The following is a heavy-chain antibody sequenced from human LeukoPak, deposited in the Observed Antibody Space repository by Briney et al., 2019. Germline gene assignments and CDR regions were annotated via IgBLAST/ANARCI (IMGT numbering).Heavy chain of an antibody. CDR2: IRYDGSNK. Sequence: PGGSLRLSCAASGFTFSSYGMHWVRQAPGKGLEWVAFIRYDGSNKYYADSVKGRFTISRDNSKNTLYLQMNSLRAEDTAVYYCAKDKVAARRGWIDYWGQGTLVTVSS. CDR1: GFTFSSYG. D-gene: IGHD6-6*01. V-gene: IGHV3-30*02. CDR3: AKDKVAARRGWIDY. J-gene: IGHJ4*02.